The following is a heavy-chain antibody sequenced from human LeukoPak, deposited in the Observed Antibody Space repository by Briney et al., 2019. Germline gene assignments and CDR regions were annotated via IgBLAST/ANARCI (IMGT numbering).Heavy chain of an antibody. CDR1: GFTFDDYA. J-gene: IGHJ6*02. V-gene: IGHV3-9*01. Sequence: GGSLRLSCAASGFTFDDYAMHWVRQAPGKGLEWVSGISWKTGNIAYADSVKSRFTISRDNAKNSLYLQMNSLRDEDTALYYCVKDTRREFQRNKYYYYYGMDVWGQGTTVTVSS. CDR3: VKDTRREFQRNKYYYYYGMDV. CDR2: ISWKTGNI. D-gene: IGHD3-10*01.